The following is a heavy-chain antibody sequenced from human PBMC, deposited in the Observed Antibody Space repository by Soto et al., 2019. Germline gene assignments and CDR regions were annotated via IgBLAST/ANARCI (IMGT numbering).Heavy chain of an antibody. Sequence: PGGSLRLSCAASGFTFSSYGMHWVRQAPGKGLERVAVIWYDGSNKYYADSVKGRFTISRDNSKNTLYLQMNSLRAEDTAVYYCERVRSSGWFFMDYWGQGTLVTVSS. D-gene: IGHD6-19*01. J-gene: IGHJ4*02. CDR3: ERVRSSGWFFMDY. V-gene: IGHV3-33*01. CDR2: IWYDGSNK. CDR1: GFTFSSYG.